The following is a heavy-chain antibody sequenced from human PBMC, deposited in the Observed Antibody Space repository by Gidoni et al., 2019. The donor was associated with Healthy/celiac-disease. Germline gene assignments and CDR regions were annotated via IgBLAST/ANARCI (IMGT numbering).Heavy chain of an antibody. V-gene: IGHV3-9*01. J-gene: IGHJ4*02. CDR3: AKDRGWAETMYYFDY. CDR2: ISWNSGSI. CDR1: GFTFDDYA. Sequence: EVQLVESGGGLVQPGRSLRLSCAASGFTFDDYAMHWVRQAPGKGLEWVSGISWNSGSIGYADSVKGRFTISRDNAKNSLYLQMNSLRAEDTALYYCAKDRGWAETMYYFDYWGQGTLVTVSS. D-gene: IGHD6-19*01.